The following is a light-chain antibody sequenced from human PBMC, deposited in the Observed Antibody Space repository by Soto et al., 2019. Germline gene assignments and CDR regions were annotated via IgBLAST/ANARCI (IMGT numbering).Light chain of an antibody. CDR2: STS. Sequence: EIVLTQSPGTLSLSPGGRATLSCRASQSISISYIAWYQQQPGQAPRLLIYSTSIRATGIPDRFSGSGSGTDFTLTISKLEPGDFAVYYCQQYGGSSWTFGQGTKVDIK. J-gene: IGKJ1*01. CDR3: QQYGGSSWT. CDR1: QSISISY. V-gene: IGKV3-20*01.